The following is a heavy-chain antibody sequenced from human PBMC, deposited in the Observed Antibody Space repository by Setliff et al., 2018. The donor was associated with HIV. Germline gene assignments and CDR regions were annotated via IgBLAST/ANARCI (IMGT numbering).Heavy chain of an antibody. CDR1: GYSFTSYW. J-gene: IGHJ4*02. V-gene: IGHV5-51*01. Sequence: GESLKISCKGSGYSFTSYWIGWVRQMPGKGLEWMGIIYPGDSDTRYSPSFQGQVTISRDNAKNSLYLQMSSLRAEDTAVYYCARDHEDSGWYVESVDYWGRGTLVTVSS. CDR3: ARDHEDSGWYVESVDY. CDR2: IYPGDSDT. D-gene: IGHD6-19*01.